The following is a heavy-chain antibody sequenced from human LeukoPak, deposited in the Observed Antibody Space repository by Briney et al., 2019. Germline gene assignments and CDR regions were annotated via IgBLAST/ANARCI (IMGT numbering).Heavy chain of an antibody. CDR3: TTAGNSGSYYFDY. V-gene: IGHV3-15*01. CDR2: IKSKTDGGTT. Sequence: PGGSLRLSCAASGLTFSNAWMSWVRHAPGKGLEWVGRIKSKTDGGTTDYAAPVKGRFTISRDDSKNTLYLQMNSPKTEDTAVYYCTTAGNSGSYYFDYWGQGTLVTVSS. J-gene: IGHJ4*02. CDR1: GLTFSNAW. D-gene: IGHD1-26*01.